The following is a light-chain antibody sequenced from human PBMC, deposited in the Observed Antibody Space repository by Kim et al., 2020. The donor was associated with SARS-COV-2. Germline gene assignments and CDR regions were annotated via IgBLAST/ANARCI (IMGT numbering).Light chain of an antibody. V-gene: IGLV2-14*03. Sequence: GQPLTISWTGTSSDIGTYNDVSWYQHRPGKAPKIMIYDVSKGPSGPSNRFSGSKSGNTASLTISGLQAGGEADYYCSSFTTRGIWVFGGGTQLTVL. CDR3: SSFTTRGIWV. CDR2: DVS. CDR1: SSDIGTYND. J-gene: IGLJ3*02.